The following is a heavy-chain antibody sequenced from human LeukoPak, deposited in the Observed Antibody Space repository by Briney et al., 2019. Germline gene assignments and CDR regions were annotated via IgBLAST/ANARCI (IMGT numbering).Heavy chain of an antibody. J-gene: IGHJ4*02. CDR3: ARDCDRSGYYCY. CDR1: GYTFTSLG. Sequence: ASLKDSCKASGYTFTSLGISWVRQAPRQGREWMGWISGDNGNTHYAQKLQGRVTLTTDTSTSTAYMELRSLRSDDMAVYYCARDCDRSGYYCYWGQGTQVTVSS. V-gene: IGHV1-18*03. CDR2: ISGDNGNT. D-gene: IGHD3-22*01.